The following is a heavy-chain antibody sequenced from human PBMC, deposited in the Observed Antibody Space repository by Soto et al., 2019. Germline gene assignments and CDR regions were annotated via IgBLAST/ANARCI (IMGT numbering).Heavy chain of an antibody. CDR3: ATVKLVGGEYYFDY. CDR1: GYTFTSYA. J-gene: IGHJ4*02. Sequence: ASVKVSCKASGYTFTSYAMHWVRQAPGQRLEWMGWINAGNGNTKYSQKFQGRVTMTEDTSTDTAYMELSSLRSEDTAVYYCATVKLVGGEYYFDYWGQGTLVTVSS. V-gene: IGHV1-3*01. D-gene: IGHD3-16*01. CDR2: INAGNGNT.